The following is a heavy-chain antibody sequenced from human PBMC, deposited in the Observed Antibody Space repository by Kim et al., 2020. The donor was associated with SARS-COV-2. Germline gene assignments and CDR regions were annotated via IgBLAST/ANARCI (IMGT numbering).Heavy chain of an antibody. J-gene: IGHJ4*02. CDR3: AKDYYDSSGYYWREY. V-gene: IGHV1-8*01. Sequence: ASVKVSCKASGYTFTNYNIIWVRQAPGQGLEWMGWMNPNSGQTGYAQKFQGRVSMTRDTSISTAYMELSSLRSEDTAVYYCAKDYYDSSGYYWREYWGQGTRVTVSS. CDR1: GYTFTNYN. CDR2: MNPNSGQT. D-gene: IGHD3-22*01.